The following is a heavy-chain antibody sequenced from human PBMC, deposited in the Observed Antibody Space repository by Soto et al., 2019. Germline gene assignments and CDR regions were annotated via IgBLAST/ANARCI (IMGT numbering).Heavy chain of an antibody. Sequence: QVQLVESGGVVQPGSSLRLSCEASGFTFSMYGMHWVRQAPGKGLEWVGVIYSDGSHQYYGDSVKGRFTISRDNSNKMVYLQMTGLRLDDSALYYCARDRRVIPDADMDYWGQGVLVTVSS. CDR3: ARDRRVIPDADMDY. V-gene: IGHV3-30*03. J-gene: IGHJ4*02. CDR2: IYSDGSHQ. CDR1: GFTFSMYG. D-gene: IGHD2-21*01.